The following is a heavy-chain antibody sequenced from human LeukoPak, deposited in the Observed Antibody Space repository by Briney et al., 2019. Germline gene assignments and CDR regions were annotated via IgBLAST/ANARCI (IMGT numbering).Heavy chain of an antibody. J-gene: IGHJ3*02. Sequence: GGSLRLSCAASGFIFSSYGLNWVRQAPGKGLEWVSYISSRTTVYYADSVKGRFTISRDNAKNSLYLQMNSLRAEDTAVYYCASEGEVGATSDAFDIWGQGTMVTVSS. CDR2: ISSRTTV. V-gene: IGHV3-48*04. CDR1: GFIFSSYG. D-gene: IGHD1-26*01. CDR3: ASEGEVGATSDAFDI.